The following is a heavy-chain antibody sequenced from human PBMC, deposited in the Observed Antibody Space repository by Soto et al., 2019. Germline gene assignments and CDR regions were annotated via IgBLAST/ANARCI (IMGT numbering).Heavy chain of an antibody. CDR3: ATDDYGSFPY. CDR1: GYPFTTYY. V-gene: IGHV1-2*02. J-gene: IGHJ4*02. D-gene: IGHD1-26*01. CDR2: IDPRSGGT. Sequence: HVQLVQSGTEVKKPGASVRVSCMVSGYPFTTYYIHWVRQAPGQGLEWMGWIDPRSGGTVYEQKFQGRVTITRDTSISTVYMDLSGLTSDDTALYYCATDDYGSFPYWGQGSLVTVSS.